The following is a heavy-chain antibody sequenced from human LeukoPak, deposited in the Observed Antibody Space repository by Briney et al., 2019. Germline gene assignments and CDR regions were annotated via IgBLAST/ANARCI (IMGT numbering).Heavy chain of an antibody. CDR1: GFTFSTYW. D-gene: IGHD7-27*01. CDR3: ARNWGWFDY. V-gene: IGHV3-7*01. Sequence: GGSLRLSCAASGFTFSTYWMNWVRQAPGKGLEWVATIKQDGSEKYYVDSMKGRFTISRDNAKNSLYLQVNSLRAEDTAVYYCARNWGWFDYWGQGTLVTVSS. CDR2: IKQDGSEK. J-gene: IGHJ4*02.